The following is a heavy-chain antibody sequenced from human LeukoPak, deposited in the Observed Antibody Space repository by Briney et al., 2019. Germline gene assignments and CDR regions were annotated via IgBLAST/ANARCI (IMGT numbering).Heavy chain of an antibody. CDR1: GGSISSGGYY. CDR3: ARDFNGYNKYYSYYYYLDV. D-gene: IGHD5-24*01. V-gene: IGHV4-31*03. CDR2: IYYSGST. Sequence: TLSLTCTVSGGSISSGGYYWSRIRQHPGKGLEWIGYIYYSGSTYYNPSLKSRVTISVDTSKNQFSLKLSSVTAADTAVYYCARDFNGYNKYYSYYYYLDVWGKGTTVTVSS. J-gene: IGHJ6*03.